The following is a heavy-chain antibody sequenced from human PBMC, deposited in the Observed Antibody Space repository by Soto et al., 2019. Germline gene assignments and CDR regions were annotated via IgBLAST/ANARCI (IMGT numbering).Heavy chain of an antibody. CDR2: ISAYNGNT. J-gene: IGHJ6*02. D-gene: IGHD3-3*01. CDR1: GYTFTSYG. V-gene: IGHV1-18*01. Sequence: ASVKVSCKASGYTFTSYGISWVRQAPGQGLEWMGWISAYNGNTNYAQNLQGRVTMTTDTSTSTAYMELRSPRSDDTAVYYCARDGVTIFGVVNRPYYYYGLDVWGQGTTCNVSS. CDR3: ARDGVTIFGVVNRPYYYYGLDV.